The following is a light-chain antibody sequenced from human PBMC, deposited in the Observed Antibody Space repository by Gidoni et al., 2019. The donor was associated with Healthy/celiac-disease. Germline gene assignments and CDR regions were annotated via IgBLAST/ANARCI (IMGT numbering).Light chain of an antibody. J-gene: IGLJ2*01. V-gene: IGLV3-25*03. CDR2: KDS. CDR3: QSADSSGTYVV. Sequence: SYELTQPPSVSVSPGQTARIPCSGDASPKQYAYWYQPKPGQAPVLVIYKDSERPSGIPERFSGSSSGTTVTLTISGVQAEDEADYYCQSADSSGTYVVFGGGTKLTVL. CDR1: ASPKQY.